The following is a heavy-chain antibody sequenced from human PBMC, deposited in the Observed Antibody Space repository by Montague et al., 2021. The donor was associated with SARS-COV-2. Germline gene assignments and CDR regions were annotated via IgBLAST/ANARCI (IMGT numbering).Heavy chain of an antibody. CDR1: GDSISRYY. Sequence: SETLSLTCSVSGDSISRYYWSWIRQSDGKGLEWIGRIYTCGYVXXXPAPQSRVSMSVDTSKSQVSLNVTSVTAADTAVYYCARAIWHLDVWGRGILVTVSS. J-gene: IGHJ2*01. CDR3: ARAIWHLDV. CDR2: IYTCGYV. V-gene: IGHV4-4*07.